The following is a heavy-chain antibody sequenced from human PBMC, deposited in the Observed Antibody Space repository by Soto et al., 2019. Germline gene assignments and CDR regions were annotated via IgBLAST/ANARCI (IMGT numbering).Heavy chain of an antibody. CDR3: ATVPEYSGYDFGY. V-gene: IGHV3-53*04. CDR2: IYSGGST. D-gene: IGHD5-12*01. CDR1: GLTVSSHY. Sequence: EVQLVESGGGLVQPGGSLRISCAVSGLTVSSHYMNWVRQAPGKGLEWVSVIYSGGSTYYADSVRGRFTISRHDSKNTLYLHMNSLRVEGTAVYYCATVPEYSGYDFGYWGQGTLVTVSS. J-gene: IGHJ4*02.